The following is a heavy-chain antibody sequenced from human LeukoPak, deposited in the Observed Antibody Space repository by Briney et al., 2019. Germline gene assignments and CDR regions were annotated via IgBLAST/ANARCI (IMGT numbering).Heavy chain of an antibody. Sequence: GGSLRLSCSASGFTFDDYAMHWVRQAPGKGLEWVSGISWNSGSIGYADSVKGRFTISRDNAKNSLYLQMNSLRAEDTALFYCAKDYTAMVRGPDYWGQGTLVTVSS. CDR2: ISWNSGSI. V-gene: IGHV3-9*01. D-gene: IGHD5-18*01. CDR3: AKDYTAMVRGPDY. CDR1: GFTFDDYA. J-gene: IGHJ4*02.